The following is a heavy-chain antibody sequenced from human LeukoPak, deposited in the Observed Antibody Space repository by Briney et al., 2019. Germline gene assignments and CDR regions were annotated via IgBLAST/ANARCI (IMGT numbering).Heavy chain of an antibody. Sequence: GGSLRLSCAASGFTFSNAWMSWVRQAPGKGLEWVGRIKSKTDGGTTDYAAPVKGRFTISRDDSKNTLYLQMNSLKTEDTAVYYCTTFSTYDSSGYPFDYWGQGALVTVSS. CDR3: TTFSTYDSSGYPFDY. J-gene: IGHJ4*02. CDR1: GFTFSNAW. CDR2: IKSKTDGGTT. V-gene: IGHV3-15*01. D-gene: IGHD3-22*01.